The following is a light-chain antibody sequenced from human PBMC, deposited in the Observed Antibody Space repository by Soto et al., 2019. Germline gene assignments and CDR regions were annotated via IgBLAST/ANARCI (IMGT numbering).Light chain of an antibody. CDR3: SSYTAKSSLI. J-gene: IGLJ2*01. CDR1: SSDIGAPYD. V-gene: IGLV1-40*01. Sequence: QSVLTQPPSVSGAPGQRVTISCTGSSSDIGAPYDVHWYQHLPGTAPKLLIYGNNNRPSGVPDRFSGSKSGTSASLAITGLQAEDEADYYCSSYTAKSSLIFGGGTKVTVL. CDR2: GNN.